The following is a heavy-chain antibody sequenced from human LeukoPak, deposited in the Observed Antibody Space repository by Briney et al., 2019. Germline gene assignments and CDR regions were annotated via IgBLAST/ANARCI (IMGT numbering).Heavy chain of an antibody. CDR1: SDSISSSSYL. J-gene: IGHJ4*02. D-gene: IGHD3-10*01. V-gene: IGHV4-39*01. CDR3: ARRHYGSGNIDS. CDR2: IYSNGHI. Sequence: SETQSLTCSVSSDSISSSSYLWVWVRQPPGKGLEWIGDIYSNGHISYNPSLKSRAVISVDTSKNQFSLNLSSVTAADTALYYCARRHYGSGNIDSWGQGTLVTVSS.